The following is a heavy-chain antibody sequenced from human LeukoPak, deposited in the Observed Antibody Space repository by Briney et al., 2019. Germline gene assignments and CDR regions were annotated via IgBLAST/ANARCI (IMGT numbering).Heavy chain of an antibody. Sequence: SETLSLTCSVSGASIRSSTHYWAWLRQAPGTGLGWVGSIFYSADTYYNPSLRSRLPIAVDTSKNQFSLNLASVTASDPGTYFCSRRRTTSGIGWFDPWGQGSPVIVSS. CDR1: GASIRSSTHY. J-gene: IGHJ5*02. V-gene: IGHV4-39*01. CDR2: IFYSADT. D-gene: IGHD1-1*01. CDR3: SRRRTTSGIGWFDP.